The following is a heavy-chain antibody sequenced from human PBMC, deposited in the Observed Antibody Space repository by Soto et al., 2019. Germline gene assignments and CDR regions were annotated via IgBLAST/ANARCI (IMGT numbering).Heavy chain of an antibody. Sequence: TSETLSVTCAFYGGSFSVYYWSWIRQPPGKGLEWIGEINHSGSTNYNPSLKSRVTISVDTSKNQFSLKLSSVTAADTAVYYCARGDYDFRSGRYYYYGMDVWGRGTTVTVSS. CDR2: INHSGST. V-gene: IGHV4-34*01. J-gene: IGHJ6*01. D-gene: IGHD3-3*01. CDR3: ARGDYDFRSGRYYYYGMDV. CDR1: GGSFSVYY.